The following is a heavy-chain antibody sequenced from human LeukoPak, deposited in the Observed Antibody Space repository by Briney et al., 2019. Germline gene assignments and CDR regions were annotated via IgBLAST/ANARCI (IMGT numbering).Heavy chain of an antibody. D-gene: IGHD3-10*01. V-gene: IGHV3-9*01. CDR3: AKDLSYYGSGSYYNVGDY. Sequence: GGSLRLSCAASGFTFDDYAMHWVRQAPGKGLEWVSGISWNSGSIGYADSVKGRFTISRDNSKNTLYLQMNSLRAEDTAVYYCAKDLSYYGSGSYYNVGDYWGQGTLVTVSS. CDR1: GFTFDDYA. J-gene: IGHJ4*02. CDR2: ISWNSGSI.